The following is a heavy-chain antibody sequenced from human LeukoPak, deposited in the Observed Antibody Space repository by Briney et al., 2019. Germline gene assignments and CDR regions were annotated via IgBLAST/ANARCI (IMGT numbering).Heavy chain of an antibody. CDR3: AKDGTGCGGDCYSDY. Sequence: GGSLRLSCAASGFTFGSYGMSWVRQAPGKGLEWVSAITSSSGNTYYADSVKGRFTISRDNSKNTLYLQMNSLRAEDTAVYYCAKDGTGCGGDCYSDYWGQGTLVTVSS. D-gene: IGHD2-21*02. J-gene: IGHJ4*02. V-gene: IGHV3-23*01. CDR2: ITSSSGNT. CDR1: GFTFGSYG.